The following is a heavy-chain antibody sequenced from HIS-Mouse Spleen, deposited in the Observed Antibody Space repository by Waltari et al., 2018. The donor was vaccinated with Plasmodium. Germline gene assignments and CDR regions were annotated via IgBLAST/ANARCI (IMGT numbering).Heavy chain of an antibody. CDR3: ARGMKSSSSAFDI. D-gene: IGHD6-6*01. Sequence: EVQLVESGGGLIQPGGSLRLSCAASGFTVSSNYMSWVRRAPGKGLGWVSVIYSGSSTYYADAVKGRFTISRDNSKNTLYLQMNSLRAEDTAVYYCARGMKSSSSAFDIWGQGTMVTVSS. J-gene: IGHJ3*02. CDR1: GFTVSSNY. V-gene: IGHV3-53*01. CDR2: IYSGSST.